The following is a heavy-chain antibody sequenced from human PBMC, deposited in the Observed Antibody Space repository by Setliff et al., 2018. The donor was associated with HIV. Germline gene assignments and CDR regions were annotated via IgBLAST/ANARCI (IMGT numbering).Heavy chain of an antibody. V-gene: IGHV1-18*01. CDR2: ISAYNGNT. D-gene: IGHD1-26*01. CDR1: GYTFTSYG. Sequence: ASVKVSCKASGYTFTSYGISWVRQASGQGLEWMGWISAYNGNTHYAQRFQGRVTMTRDTSTSTAYMELRSLRSDDTAVYYCARDSEWGSYIFWTFDIWGQGTMVTVSS. CDR3: ARDSEWGSYIFWTFDI. J-gene: IGHJ3*02.